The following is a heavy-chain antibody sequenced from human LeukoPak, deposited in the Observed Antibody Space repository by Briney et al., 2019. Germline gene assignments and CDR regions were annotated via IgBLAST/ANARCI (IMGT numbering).Heavy chain of an antibody. Sequence: GGSLRPSCAASGCIFSTYSMTWVRQAPGKGLEWVSSMSSGGTYIYYADSVRGRFTISRDNAKNSLSLVMKSLRAEDTAVYYCARDRPTGASRLFVVQWGQGTLVTVSS. V-gene: IGHV3-21*01. D-gene: IGHD3-3*01. CDR1: GCIFSTYS. CDR2: MSSGGTYI. J-gene: IGHJ4*02. CDR3: ARDRPTGASRLFVVQ.